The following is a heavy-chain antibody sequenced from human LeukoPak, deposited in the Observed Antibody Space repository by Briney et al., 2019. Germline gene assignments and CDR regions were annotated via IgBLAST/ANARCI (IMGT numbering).Heavy chain of an antibody. CDR1: GFTFSSYS. CDR2: ISSSSSYI. CDR3: ARGDDYGSYFDY. J-gene: IGHJ4*02. V-gene: IGHV3-21*01. Sequence: SGGSLRLSCAASGFTFSSYSMNWVRQAPGKGREWVSSISSSSSYIYYADSVKGRFTISRDNAKNSLYLQMNSLRAEDTAVYYCARGDDYGSYFDYWGQGTLVTVSS. D-gene: IGHD4-17*01.